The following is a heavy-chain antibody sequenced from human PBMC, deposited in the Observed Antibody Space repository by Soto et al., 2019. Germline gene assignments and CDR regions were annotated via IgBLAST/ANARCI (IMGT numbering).Heavy chain of an antibody. CDR1: GYTFSSYA. CDR2: ISYDGSNK. D-gene: IGHD1-20*01. Sequence: GGSLRLSCAASGYTFSSYAMHWVRQAPGKGLEWVAVISYDGSNKYYADSVKGRFTISRDNSKNTPYLQMNSLTAEDTAVYYCAITPSSLTCFDYWGQGTLVTVSS. V-gene: IGHV3-30-3*01. J-gene: IGHJ4*02. CDR3: AITPSSLTCFDY.